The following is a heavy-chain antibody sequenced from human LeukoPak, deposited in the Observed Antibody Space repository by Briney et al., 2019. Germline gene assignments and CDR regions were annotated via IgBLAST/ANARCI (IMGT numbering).Heavy chain of an antibody. V-gene: IGHV3-30*18. CDR2: VSFDGRDK. D-gene: IGHD3-22*01. CDR1: GFTFSSYA. CDR3: AKERDSPDSSGSPYDY. Sequence: GGSLRFSCAASGFTFSSYAMSWVRQAPGKGLEWVAVVSFDGRDKYYVDSVKGRFTISRDRSKNTVSLQMNRLNTEDTAIYFCAKERDSPDSSGSPYDYWGQGTLVTVSS. J-gene: IGHJ4*02.